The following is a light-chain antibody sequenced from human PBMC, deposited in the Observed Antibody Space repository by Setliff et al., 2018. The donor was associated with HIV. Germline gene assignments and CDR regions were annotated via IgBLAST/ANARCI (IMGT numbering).Light chain of an antibody. CDR3: SSYTSSSTPYV. V-gene: IGLV2-18*02. J-gene: IGLJ1*01. CDR2: DAS. CDR1: SSDVGSYNR. Sequence: QSVLTQPPSVSGSPGQSVTISCTGPSSDVGSYNRVSWYQQPPGTAPKLIIYDASNRPSGVSNRFSGSKSGNTASLTISGLQAEDEADYYCSSYTSSSTPYVFGTGTKVTVL.